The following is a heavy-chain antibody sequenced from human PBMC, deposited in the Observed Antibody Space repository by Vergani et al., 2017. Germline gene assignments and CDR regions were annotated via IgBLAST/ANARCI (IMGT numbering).Heavy chain of an antibody. CDR1: GESIRSGSHY. CDR3: ARSRPYCTSGSCPAI. J-gene: IGHJ4*02. D-gene: IGHD2-15*01. V-gene: IGHV4-61*02. CDR2: IHTGGST. Sequence: QVQLQESGPGLLKPSQTLSLTCTVSGESIRSGSHYWSWIRPPAGKGPEWIGHIHTGGSTDLNPTFKRRVSISVDTSKSQFSLKRNSVTVAGTAVYYCARSRPYCTSGSCPAIWGQGTLVTVSS.